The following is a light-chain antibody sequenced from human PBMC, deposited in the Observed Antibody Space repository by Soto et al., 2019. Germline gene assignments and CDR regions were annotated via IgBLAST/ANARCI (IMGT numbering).Light chain of an antibody. V-gene: IGKV3-15*01. J-gene: IGKJ2*01. CDR1: QSVSST. CDR3: QHYNNCPPRYT. CDR2: GAS. Sequence: EIVMTQSPATLSVSTGERATLSCRASQSVSSTLAWYQQKPGQAPRLLIYGASTRATGIPARFSGSGSGTEFTLTISSLQSEDVAVYYCQHYNNCPPRYTFGQGTKLEIK.